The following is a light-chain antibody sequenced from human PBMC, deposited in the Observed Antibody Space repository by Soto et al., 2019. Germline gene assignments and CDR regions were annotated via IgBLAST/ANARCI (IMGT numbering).Light chain of an antibody. Sequence: AIRMTQSPSSFSASTGDRVTITCRASQGISSYLAWYQQKPAKAPKLLIYAASTLESGVPSRFSGSGSGTDFTLTISCLQSEDFATYYCQRYYSSLTFGPGTKVDIK. V-gene: IGKV1-8*01. CDR2: AAS. J-gene: IGKJ3*01. CDR3: QRYYSSLT. CDR1: QGISSY.